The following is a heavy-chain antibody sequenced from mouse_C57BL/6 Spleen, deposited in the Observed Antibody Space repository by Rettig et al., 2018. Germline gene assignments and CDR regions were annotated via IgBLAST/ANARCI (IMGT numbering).Heavy chain of an antibody. CDR2: INPNNGGT. V-gene: IGHV1-18*01. D-gene: IGHD1-1*01. Sequence: EVQLQQSGPELVKPGASVKIPCKASGYTFTDYNMDWVKQSHGKSLEWIGDINPNNGGTIYNQKFKGKATLTVDKSSSTAYMELRSLTSEDTAVYYCAREITRNWYFDVWGTGTTVTVSS. J-gene: IGHJ1*03. CDR3: AREITRNWYFDV. CDR1: GYTFTDYN.